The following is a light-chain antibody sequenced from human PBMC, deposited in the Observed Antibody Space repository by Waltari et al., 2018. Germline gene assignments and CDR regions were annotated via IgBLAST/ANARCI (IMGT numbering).Light chain of an antibody. V-gene: IGLV2-14*03. CDR1: SSDVGGYNY. CDR3: SSYTRSSTWV. CDR2: DVS. J-gene: IGLJ3*02. Sequence: QSALTQPASVSGSPGQSITISCTGTSSDVGGYNYVSWYQQHPGKAPKLMIDDVSNRPSAVSDRFSGSKSGNTASLTISGLQAEDEADYYCSSYTRSSTWVFGGGTKLTVL.